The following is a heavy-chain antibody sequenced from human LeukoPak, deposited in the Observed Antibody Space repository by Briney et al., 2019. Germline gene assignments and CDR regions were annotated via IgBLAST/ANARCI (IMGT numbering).Heavy chain of an antibody. CDR3: ARCLYSSSYYYMDV. CDR1: GYTFTGYY. Sequence: ASVKVSCKASGYTFTGYYMHWVRQAPGQGLEWRGWINPNSGGTNYAQKFQGRVTMTRDTSISTAYMELSRLRSDDTAVYYCARCLYSSSYYYMDVWGKGTTVTVSS. J-gene: IGHJ6*03. D-gene: IGHD6-6*01. CDR2: INPNSGGT. V-gene: IGHV1-2*02.